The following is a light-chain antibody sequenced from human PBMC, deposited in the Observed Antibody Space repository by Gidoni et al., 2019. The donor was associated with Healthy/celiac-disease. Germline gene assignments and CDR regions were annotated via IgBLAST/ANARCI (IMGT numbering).Light chain of an antibody. CDR3: QQYNSYSWT. J-gene: IGKJ1*01. V-gene: IGKV1-5*03. CDR1: QSISSW. CDR2: KAS. Sequence: DIQMTQSPSTLSASVGDRVTITCRASQSISSWLAWYQQKPEKAPKLLLYKASSLESGVPSRFSGSGSGTEFTLTISSLQPDDFATYYCQQYNSYSWTFGQGTKVEIK.